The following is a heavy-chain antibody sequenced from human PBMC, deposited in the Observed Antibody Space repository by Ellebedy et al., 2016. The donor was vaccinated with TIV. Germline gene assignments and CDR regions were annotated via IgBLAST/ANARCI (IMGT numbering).Heavy chain of an antibody. Sequence: GGSLRLSCTASGFSFNKSSMNWVRQAPGKGLEWVSSISSISSYIYYADSVKGRFTISRDNAKNSVSLQMNSLRAEDTAVYYCARDSQWLESYLDSWGQGTLVTVSS. CDR3: ARDSQWLESYLDS. CDR2: ISSISSYI. J-gene: IGHJ4*02. CDR1: GFSFNKSS. D-gene: IGHD5-12*01. V-gene: IGHV3-21*01.